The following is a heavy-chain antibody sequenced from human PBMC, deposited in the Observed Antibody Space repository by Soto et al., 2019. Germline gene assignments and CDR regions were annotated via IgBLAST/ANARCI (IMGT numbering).Heavy chain of an antibody. CDR1: GFTFSDYY. V-gene: IGHV3-11*03. CDR2: ISSGSGYT. Sequence: GGSLRLSCTASGFTFSDYYMSWIRRAPGKGLEWVSYISSGSGYTDYADSVKGRFTISRDNSKNTLYLQMDNLRAEDTAHYFCANGPVVGANYKYYDMDVWGRGTTVTVSS. D-gene: IGHD1-26*01. CDR3: ANGPVVGANYKYYDMDV. J-gene: IGHJ6*02.